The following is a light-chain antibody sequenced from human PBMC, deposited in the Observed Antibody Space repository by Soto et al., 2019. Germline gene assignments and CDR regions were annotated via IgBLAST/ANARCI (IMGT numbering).Light chain of an antibody. J-gene: IGKJ2*01. V-gene: IGKV3-20*01. CDR1: QGVSSTY. Sequence: ESVLTQSPGTLSLSPRESATLSCRASQGVSSTYLAWYQQRLGQAPRLLIFGASSRATGIPDRFSGSGSGTDFTLTISRLEPEDFAVYYCQLYGNSPPMYTFGQGTKVDIK. CDR2: GAS. CDR3: QLYGNSPPMYT.